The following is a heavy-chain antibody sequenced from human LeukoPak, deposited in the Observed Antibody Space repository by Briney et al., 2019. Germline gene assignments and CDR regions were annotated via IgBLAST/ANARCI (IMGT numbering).Heavy chain of an antibody. CDR2: IYYSGST. Sequence: SETLSLTCTVSGGSISSSSYYWGWIRQPPGKGLEWIGSIYYSGSTYYNPSLKSRVTISVDTSKNQFSLKLSSVTAADTAVYYCARKEGTIFGVLSAFDIWGQGTMVTVSS. CDR1: GGSISSSSYY. V-gene: IGHV4-39*07. J-gene: IGHJ3*02. CDR3: ARKEGTIFGVLSAFDI. D-gene: IGHD3-3*01.